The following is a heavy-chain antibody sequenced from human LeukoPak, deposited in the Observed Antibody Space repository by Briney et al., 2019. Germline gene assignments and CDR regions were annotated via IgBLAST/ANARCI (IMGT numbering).Heavy chain of an antibody. CDR1: GGSISSSSYY. Sequence: SETLSLTCTVSGGSISSSSYYWGWIRQPPGKGLEWIGSIYYSGSTYYNPSLKSRVIISVDTSKNQFSLKLSSVTAADTAVYHCARVDEGYGSGRRENYYYYYMDVWGKGTTVTISS. D-gene: IGHD3-10*01. V-gene: IGHV4-39*07. CDR2: IYYSGST. J-gene: IGHJ6*03. CDR3: ARVDEGYGSGRRENYYYYYMDV.